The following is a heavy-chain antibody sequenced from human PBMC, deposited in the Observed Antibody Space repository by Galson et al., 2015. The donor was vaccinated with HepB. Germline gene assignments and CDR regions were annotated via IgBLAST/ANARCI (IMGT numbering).Heavy chain of an antibody. CDR3: VRVAIDTTIFRGYWYFDL. CDR2: ISSTGTTL. D-gene: IGHD5-18*01. J-gene: IGHJ2*01. V-gene: IGHV3-48*02. Sequence: SLRLSCAASGFIFSTYTFNWVRRAPGKDLEWISYISSTGTTLYYANSVKGRFTISRDNAENSLSLQMSSLRDEDTAVYYCVRVAIDTTIFRGYWYFDLWGRGTLVTVSS. CDR1: GFIFSTYT.